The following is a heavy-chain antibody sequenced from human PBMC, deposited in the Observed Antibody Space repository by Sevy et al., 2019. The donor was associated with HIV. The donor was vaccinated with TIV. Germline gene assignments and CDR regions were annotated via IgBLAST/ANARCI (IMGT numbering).Heavy chain of an antibody. CDR3: TRWSGSQSIFDY. CDR1: GFIFGDYG. CDR2: FKNKIHGGTT. Sequence: GGSLRLSCTASGFIFGDYGMSWVRQAPGKGLEWIAFFKNKIHGGTTENAASVKGRFTISRDDSKNIVYLQMSILKTEDTAVYYCTRWSGSQSIFDYWGQGTLVTVSS. V-gene: IGHV3-49*04. J-gene: IGHJ4*01. D-gene: IGHD1-26*01.